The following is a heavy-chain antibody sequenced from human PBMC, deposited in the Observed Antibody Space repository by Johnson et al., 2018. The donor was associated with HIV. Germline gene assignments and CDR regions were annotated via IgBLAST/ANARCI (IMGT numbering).Heavy chain of an antibody. CDR2: IRYDGSNK. D-gene: IGHD3-22*01. CDR1: GFTFSSYG. J-gene: IGHJ3*02. V-gene: IGHV3-30*02. CDR3: ARVSTMIVVARNDAFDI. Sequence: QVQLVESGGGVVQPGGSLRLSCAASGFTFSSYGMHWVRQAPGKGLEWVAFIRYDGSNKYYADSVKGRFTFSRDHSKNTLYLQMNSLRAEDTALYYCARVSTMIVVARNDAFDIWGQGTMVTVSS.